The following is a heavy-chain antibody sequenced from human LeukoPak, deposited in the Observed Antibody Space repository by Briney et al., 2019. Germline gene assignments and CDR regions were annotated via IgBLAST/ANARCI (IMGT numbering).Heavy chain of an antibody. CDR3: AIQPWGSGNNWYFDL. D-gene: IGHD7-27*01. J-gene: IGHJ2*01. CDR2: ISPNSGGT. Sequence: ASVTVSCKASGYTFIAYYIHWVRQAPGQRLEWMRWISPNSGGTDYAQKFQGSVTMTRDTAISTAYMELSGLRSDDTAVYYCAIQPWGSGNNWYFDLWGRGTLVTVSS. CDR1: GYTFIAYY. V-gene: IGHV1-2*02.